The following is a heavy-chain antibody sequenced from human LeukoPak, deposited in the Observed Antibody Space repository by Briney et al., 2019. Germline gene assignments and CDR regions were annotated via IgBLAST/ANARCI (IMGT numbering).Heavy chain of an antibody. J-gene: IGHJ4*02. Sequence: GGSLRLSCAASGFTFSSYWMSWVRQAPGKGLEWVSSISSSSSYIYYADSVKGRFTISRDNAKNSLYLQMNSLRAEDTAVYYCARSRELRYFDWLLDIDYWGQGTLVTVSS. D-gene: IGHD3-9*01. V-gene: IGHV3-21*01. CDR2: ISSSSSYI. CDR3: ARSRELRYFDWLLDIDY. CDR1: GFTFSSYW.